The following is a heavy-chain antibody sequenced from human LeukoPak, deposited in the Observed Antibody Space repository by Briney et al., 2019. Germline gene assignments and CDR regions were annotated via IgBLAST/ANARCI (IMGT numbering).Heavy chain of an antibody. V-gene: IGHV3-15*01. CDR2: IKRETDGGTI. J-gene: IGHJ1*01. CDR3: TTDRYYDNSELQFQH. Sequence: TGGSLRLSCAASGFTLNNAWMSWVRQAPGKGLEWLGRIKRETDGGTIDYAAPVKGRFTISRDDSRNTLYLQMDSLKIEDTAVYYCTTDRYYDNSELQFQHWGQGTLVTVSS. D-gene: IGHD3-22*01. CDR1: GFTLNNAW.